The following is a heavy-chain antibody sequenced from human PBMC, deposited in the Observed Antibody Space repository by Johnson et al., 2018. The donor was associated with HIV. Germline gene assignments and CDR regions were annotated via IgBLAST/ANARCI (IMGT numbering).Heavy chain of an antibody. CDR2: IYSGGST. Sequence: VQLVESGGGVVRPGGSLRLSCAASGFTVSSNYMSWVRQAPGKGLEWVSVIYSGGSTYYADSVKGRFTISRENSKNTLYLQMNSLRAEDTAVYYCATSLTGTRPFDIWGQGTMVTVSS. CDR1: GFTVSSNY. J-gene: IGHJ3*02. V-gene: IGHV3-66*02. D-gene: IGHD1-7*01. CDR3: ATSLTGTRPFDI.